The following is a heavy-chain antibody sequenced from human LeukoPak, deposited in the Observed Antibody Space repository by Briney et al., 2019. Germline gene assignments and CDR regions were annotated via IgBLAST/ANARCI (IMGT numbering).Heavy chain of an antibody. V-gene: IGHV3-30*03. J-gene: IGHJ6*02. CDR2: ISYDGSNK. Sequence: RGSLRLSCAASGFTFSSYGMHWVRQAPGKGLEWVAVISYDGSNKYYADSVKGRFTISRDNSKNTLYLQMNSLRAEDTAVYYCAQGGADYYYHYGMDVWGQGTTVTVSS. CDR1: GFTFSSYG. CDR3: AQGGADYYYHYGMDV. D-gene: IGHD3-16*01.